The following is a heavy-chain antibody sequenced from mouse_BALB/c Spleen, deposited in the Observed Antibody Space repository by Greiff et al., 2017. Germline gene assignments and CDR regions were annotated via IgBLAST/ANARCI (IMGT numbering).Heavy chain of an antibody. J-gene: IGHJ2*01. CDR3: VRHPLFDY. V-gene: IGHV10-1*02. CDR1: GFTFNTYA. CDR2: IRSKSNNYAT. Sequence: EVQLVESGGGLVQPKGSLKLSCAASGFTFNTYAMNWVRQAPGKGLEWVARIRSKSNNYATYYADSVKDRFTISRDDSQSMLYLQMNNLKTEDTARYYCVRHPLFDYWGQGTTLTVSA.